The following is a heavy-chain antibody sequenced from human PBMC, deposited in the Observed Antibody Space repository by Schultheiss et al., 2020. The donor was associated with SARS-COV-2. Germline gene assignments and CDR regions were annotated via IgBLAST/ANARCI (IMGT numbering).Heavy chain of an antibody. V-gene: IGHV1-18*01. Sequence: ASVKVSCKASGYTFTSYGISWVRQAPGQGLEWMGWISAYNGNTNYAQKLQGRVTMTTDTSTSTAYMELRSLRSDDTAVYYCARALWRGSGSYGYYYYGMDVWGQGTTVTVSS. J-gene: IGHJ6*02. CDR1: GYTFTSYG. D-gene: IGHD3-10*01. CDR3: ARALWRGSGSYGYYYYGMDV. CDR2: ISAYNGNT.